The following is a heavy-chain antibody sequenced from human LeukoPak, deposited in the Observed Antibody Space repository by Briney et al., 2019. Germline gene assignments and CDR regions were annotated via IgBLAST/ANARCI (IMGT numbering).Heavy chain of an antibody. Sequence: GGSLRLSCAASGFSVSSNFMGWVRQAPGKGLEYVSVIYGGGSTYYADSVKGRFTISRDTSKNTLYLQMNSLRAEDTAVYYCASWPGGWYGEDSWGQGTLVTVSS. CDR3: ASWPGGWYGEDS. D-gene: IGHD6-19*01. CDR1: GFSVSSNF. CDR2: IYGGGST. J-gene: IGHJ4*02. V-gene: IGHV3-53*01.